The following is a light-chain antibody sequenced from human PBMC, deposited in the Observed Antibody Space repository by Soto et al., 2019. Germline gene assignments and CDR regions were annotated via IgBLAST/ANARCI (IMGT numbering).Light chain of an antibody. CDR3: SSYTSINSYV. V-gene: IGLV2-14*03. Sequence: QSALTQPASVSGSPGQSITISCTGTSSDVGGYNYVSWYQQHPGKAPKLMIYYVSHRPLGVSNRFSGSKSGNTASLTISGLQAEDEADYYCSSYTSINSYVFGTGTKVTVL. CDR2: YVS. CDR1: SSDVGGYNY. J-gene: IGLJ1*01.